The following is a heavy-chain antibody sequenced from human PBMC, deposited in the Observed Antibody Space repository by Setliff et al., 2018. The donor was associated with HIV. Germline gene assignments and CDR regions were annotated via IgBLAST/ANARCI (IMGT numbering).Heavy chain of an antibody. Sequence: SETLSLTCTVSGGSINRSYWSWIRQSPGKGLEWLGNVYHTGNSHYNPSLKSRVTRSVDTSTSQFSPRLTSMTAADTAVYYCARAYYDHLWASYRFDYWGQGTLVTVSS. CDR3: ARAYYDHLWASYRFDY. CDR2: VYHTGNS. D-gene: IGHD3-16*02. V-gene: IGHV4-59*01. J-gene: IGHJ4*02. CDR1: GGSINRSY.